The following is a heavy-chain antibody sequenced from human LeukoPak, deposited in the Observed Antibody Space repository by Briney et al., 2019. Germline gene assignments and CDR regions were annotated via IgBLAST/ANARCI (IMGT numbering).Heavy chain of an antibody. CDR2: ISTNGGST. CDR1: GFTFSYYA. V-gene: IGHV3-64*02. CDR3: RSMEFDH. Sequence: GGSLRLSCTASGFTFSYYAMHWVRQAPGKGLEYVSAISTNGGSTYYADSVRGRFTISRDNSKNTLYLQMSSLRAEDTAVYWCRSMEFDHWGQGTLVTVSS. J-gene: IGHJ5*02. D-gene: IGHD1-1*01.